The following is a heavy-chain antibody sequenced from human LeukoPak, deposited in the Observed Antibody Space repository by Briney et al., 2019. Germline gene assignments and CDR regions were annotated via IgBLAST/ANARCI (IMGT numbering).Heavy chain of an antibody. D-gene: IGHD3-22*01. V-gene: IGHV1-69*01. CDR1: GGTFSSYA. Sequence: SVTVSCKASGGTFSSYAISWVRQAPGQGLEWMGGIIPIFGTANYAQKFQGRVTITADESTSTAYMELSSLRSEDTAVYYCARDSSGRDAFDIWGQGTMVTVSS. CDR3: ARDSSGRDAFDI. CDR2: IIPIFGTA. J-gene: IGHJ3*02.